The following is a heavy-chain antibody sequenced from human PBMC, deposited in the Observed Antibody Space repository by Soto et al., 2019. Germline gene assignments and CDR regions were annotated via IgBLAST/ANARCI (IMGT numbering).Heavy chain of an antibody. Sequence: GGSLRLSCAASGFTFSSYGMHWVRQAPGKGLEWVAVIWYDGSNKYYADSVKGRFTISRDNSKNTLYLQMNSLRAEDTAVYYCARDLNRLGYYGSGSYLALIHYYYGMDVWGQGTTVTVSS. CDR1: GFTFSSYG. CDR2: IWYDGSNK. V-gene: IGHV3-33*01. CDR3: ARDLNRLGYYGSGSYLALIHYYYGMDV. D-gene: IGHD3-10*01. J-gene: IGHJ6*02.